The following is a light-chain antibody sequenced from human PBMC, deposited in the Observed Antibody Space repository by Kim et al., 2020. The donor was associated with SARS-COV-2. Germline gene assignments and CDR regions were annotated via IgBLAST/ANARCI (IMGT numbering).Light chain of an antibody. CDR3: QQYNNWPLS. Sequence: VSPGESATLSCRASQSVSGNLAWYQQKPGQAPRLLIYGASTRATAFPARFSGSGSGTEFTLTISSLQSEDFAVYYCQQYNNWPLSFGGGTKVDIK. CDR1: QSVSGN. CDR2: GAS. J-gene: IGKJ4*01. V-gene: IGKV3-15*01.